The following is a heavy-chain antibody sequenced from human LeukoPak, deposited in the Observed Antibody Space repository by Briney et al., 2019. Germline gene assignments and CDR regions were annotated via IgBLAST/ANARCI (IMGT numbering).Heavy chain of an antibody. D-gene: IGHD5-18*01. CDR1: GGSISSSSYY. CDR3: ARHRDTAMAPLDY. CDR2: IYYSGST. V-gene: IGHV4-39*01. J-gene: IGHJ4*02. Sequence: SETLSLTCTVSGGSISSSSYYWGWIRQPPGKGLEWIGSIYYSGSTYYNPSLKSRVTISVDTSKNQFPLKLSSVTAADTAVYYCARHRDTAMAPLDYWGQGTLVTVSS.